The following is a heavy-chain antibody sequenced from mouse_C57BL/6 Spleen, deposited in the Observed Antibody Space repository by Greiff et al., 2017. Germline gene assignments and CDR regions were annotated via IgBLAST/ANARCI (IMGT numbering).Heavy chain of an antibody. D-gene: IGHD2-2*01. CDR2: IDPSDSYT. CDR1: GYTFTSYW. V-gene: IGHV1-69*01. J-gene: IGHJ3*01. Sequence: VQLQQPGAELVMPGASVKLSCKASGYTFTSYWMHWVKQRPGQGLEWIGEIDPSDSYTNYNQKFKGKSTLTVDKSSSTAYMQLSSLTSEDSAVYYWARPVTGGFAYWGQGTLVTVSA. CDR3: ARPVTGGFAY.